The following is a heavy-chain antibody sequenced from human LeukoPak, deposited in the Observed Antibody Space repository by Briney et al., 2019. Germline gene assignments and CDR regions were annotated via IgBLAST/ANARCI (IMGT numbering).Heavy chain of an antibody. J-gene: IGHJ4*02. CDR3: ARDRDGYSYGLNHFDY. CDR1: GFTFSTYT. CDR2: ISSSSSYI. Sequence: GGSLRLSCAASGFTFSTYTMNWVRQAPGKGLEWVSSISSSSSYIYFADSVKGRFTISRDNAKKSLYLHMDSLRAEDTAVYYCARDRDGYSYGLNHFDYWGQGTLVTVSS. V-gene: IGHV3-21*01. D-gene: IGHD5-18*01.